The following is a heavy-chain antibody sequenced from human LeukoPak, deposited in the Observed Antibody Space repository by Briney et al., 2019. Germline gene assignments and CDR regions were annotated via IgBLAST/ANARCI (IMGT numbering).Heavy chain of an antibody. CDR2: IYYSGTT. CDR3: ARHSYNYYGLDV. CDR1: GGSISPYY. J-gene: IGHJ6*02. V-gene: IGHV4-59*08. Sequence: SETLSLTCTVSGGSISPYYWSWIRQPPGERLEWIGYIYYSGTTNYNPSLKSRVTMSVDTSNNHLSLRLTSVTAAGTALYYCARHSYNYYGLDVWGQGTTITVSS.